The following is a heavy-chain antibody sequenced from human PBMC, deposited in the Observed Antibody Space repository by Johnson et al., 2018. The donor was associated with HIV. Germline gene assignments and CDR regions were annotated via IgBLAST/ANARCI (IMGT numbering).Heavy chain of an antibody. Sequence: MLLVESGGGLVQPGGSLRLSCAASGFTFSSYDIHWVRQATGKGLESVSPIGPAADTYYPGSVKGRFTISRDNSKNTLYLQMNSLRAEDTAVYYCAKGLQDSSGWYNAFDIWGQGTMVTVSS. CDR3: AKGLQDSSGWYNAFDI. D-gene: IGHD6-19*01. CDR2: IGPAADT. J-gene: IGHJ3*02. V-gene: IGHV3-13*01. CDR1: GFTFSSYD.